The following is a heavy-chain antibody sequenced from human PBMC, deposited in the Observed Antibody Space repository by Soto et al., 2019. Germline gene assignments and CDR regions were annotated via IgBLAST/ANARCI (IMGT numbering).Heavy chain of an antibody. CDR3: ARHLPYCTNGVCYHDYYYGMDV. D-gene: IGHD2-8*01. V-gene: IGHV4-39*01. Sequence: SETLSLTCTVSGGSISSSSYYWGWIRQPPGKGLEWIGSIYYSGSTYYNPSLKSRVTISVDTSKNQFSLKLSSVTAADTAVYYCARHLPYCTNGVCYHDYYYGMDVWGQGTTVTVSS. J-gene: IGHJ6*02. CDR2: IYYSGST. CDR1: GGSISSSSYY.